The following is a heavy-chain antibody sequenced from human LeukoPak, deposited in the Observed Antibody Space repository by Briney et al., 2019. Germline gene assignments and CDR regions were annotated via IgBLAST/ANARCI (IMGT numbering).Heavy chain of an antibody. J-gene: IGHJ4*02. CDR1: GLTLCSHW. CDR3: TRDRSRAEDD. V-gene: IGHV3-7*01. CDR2: INQGGSDR. Sequence: PGGSLRLSCAASGLTLCSHWMSWVSQAPGKGREWVANINQGGSDRYYVESVKGRFTISRDNANNLLYLQMNSLRGEDTAVYYCTRDRSRAEDDWGQGTLVTVSS. D-gene: IGHD1-14*01.